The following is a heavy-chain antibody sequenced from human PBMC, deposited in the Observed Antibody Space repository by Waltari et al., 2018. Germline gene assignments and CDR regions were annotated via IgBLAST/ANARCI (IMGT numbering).Heavy chain of an antibody. CDR2: INPKSGAT. CDR3: ARRSCNGECYAPYIY. V-gene: IGHV1-2*04. J-gene: IGHJ4*02. CDR1: GYTFTDYH. D-gene: IGHD2-8*01. Sequence: QVQLVQSGAEVTKPGASVKVSCKPSGYTFTDYHIHWVRQAPGQGLEWMGGINPKSGATYYAQTFQGWVTMTRDTSTSTVFMELSSMESDDTAVYYCARRSCNGECYAPYIYWGQGTLVTVSS.